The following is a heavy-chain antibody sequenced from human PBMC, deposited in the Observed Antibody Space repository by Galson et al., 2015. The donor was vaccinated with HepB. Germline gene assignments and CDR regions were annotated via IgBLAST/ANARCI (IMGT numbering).Heavy chain of an antibody. CDR3: ARGIYGDYSARDYYYGMDV. V-gene: IGHV3-48*04. D-gene: IGHD4-17*01. J-gene: IGHJ6*02. Sequence: SLRLSCAASGFTFSSYSMNWVRQAPGKGLEWVSYISSSSSTIYYADSVKGRFTISRDNAKNSLYLQMNSLRAEDTAVYYCARGIYGDYSARDYYYGMDVWGQGTTVTASS. CDR2: ISSSSSTI. CDR1: GFTFSSYS.